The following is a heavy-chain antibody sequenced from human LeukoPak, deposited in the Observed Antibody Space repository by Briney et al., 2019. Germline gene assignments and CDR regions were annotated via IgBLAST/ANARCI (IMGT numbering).Heavy chain of an antibody. Sequence: GGSLRLSCAPSGLTVSRNYISWVRQAPGKGLEWVSVIYSGGSTYYPDSVKGRFTISRDNSKNTLYLQMNSMRAEDTAVYYCAREMGRPGAFDIWGQGTMVTVSS. J-gene: IGHJ3*02. D-gene: IGHD3-10*01. CDR1: GLTVSRNY. CDR3: AREMGRPGAFDI. V-gene: IGHV3-53*01. CDR2: IYSGGST.